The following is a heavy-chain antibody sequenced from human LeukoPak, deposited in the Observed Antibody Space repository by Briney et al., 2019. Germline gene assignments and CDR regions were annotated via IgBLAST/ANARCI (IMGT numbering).Heavy chain of an antibody. CDR2: IIASSSTI. D-gene: IGHD1-26*01. Sequence: GGALRLSCAHPRFSLITDTLNWGRASPRKGLGWVAYIIASSSTIYYADSVSGRFTISRDKAKNSLYLQMHSLRDEDTAVYYCARGYLYFGCWGNGTLVT. J-gene: IGHJ4*01. CDR1: RFSLITDT. CDR3: ARGYLYFGC. V-gene: IGHV3-48*02.